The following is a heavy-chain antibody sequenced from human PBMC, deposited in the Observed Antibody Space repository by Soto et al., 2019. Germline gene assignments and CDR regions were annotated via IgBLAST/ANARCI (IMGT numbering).Heavy chain of an antibody. Sequence: QVRLQESGPGLVKPSETLSLTCTASGGSISRYYWSWIRQPPGKGLEWIGYMYNTGSTIYNPSLKSRVTISVDTSKNQFSLKLNSVTAADTAVYYCARDLWGYCGADCYPLDVWGQGTTVTVSS. CDR1: GGSISRYY. J-gene: IGHJ6*02. CDR2: MYNTGST. V-gene: IGHV4-59*01. CDR3: ARDLWGYCGADCYPLDV. D-gene: IGHD2-21*02.